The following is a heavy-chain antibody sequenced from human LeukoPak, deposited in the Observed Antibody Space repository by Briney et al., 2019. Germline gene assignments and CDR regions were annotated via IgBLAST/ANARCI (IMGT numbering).Heavy chain of an antibody. CDR3: ARGLGSSTSWDY. J-gene: IGHJ4*02. CDR2: IYYSGNT. V-gene: IGHV4-59*01. Sequence: KPSETLSLTCTVSGGSIRSYYWSWIRQPPGKGLEWIGYIYYSGNTNYNPSLKSRVTISVDTSKNQFSLKLSSVTAADTAVYYCARGLGSSTSWDYWGQGTLVTVSS. CDR1: GGSIRSYY. D-gene: IGHD2-2*01.